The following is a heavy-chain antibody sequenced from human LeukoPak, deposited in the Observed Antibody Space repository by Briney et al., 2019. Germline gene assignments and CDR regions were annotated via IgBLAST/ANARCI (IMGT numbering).Heavy chain of an antibody. CDR1: GGSISSGSYY. J-gene: IGHJ4*02. Sequence: SETLSLTCTVSGGSISSGSYYWSWIRQPAGKGLEWIGRIYTSGSTNYNPSLKSRVTISVDTSKNQFSLKLSSVTAADTAVYYCARGRSQSRQLSSSFRSGFDYWGQGTLVTVSS. CDR3: ARGRSQSRQLSSSFRSGFDY. CDR2: IYTSGST. D-gene: IGHD2-2*01. V-gene: IGHV4-61*02.